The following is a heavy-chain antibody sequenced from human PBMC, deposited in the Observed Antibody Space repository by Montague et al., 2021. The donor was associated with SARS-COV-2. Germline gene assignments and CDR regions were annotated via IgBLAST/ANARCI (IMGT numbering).Heavy chain of an antibody. CDR1: GGSISSYY. Sequence: SESLSLTCTVSGGSISSYYWSWIRQPPGKGLEWIGYIHYSGSTNYNPSLKSRVTISVDTSKNQFSLKLSSVTAADTAVYYCARRGLGYCSSTSCQNAFDIWGQGTMVTVSS. CDR2: IHYSGST. J-gene: IGHJ3*02. D-gene: IGHD2-2*01. CDR3: ARRGLGYCSSTSCQNAFDI. V-gene: IGHV4-59*08.